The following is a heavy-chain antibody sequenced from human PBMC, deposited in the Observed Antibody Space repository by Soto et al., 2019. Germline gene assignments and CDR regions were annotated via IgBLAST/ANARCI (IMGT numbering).Heavy chain of an antibody. CDR2: IHNSGST. CDR3: TRRSRWYYYGTASYYNLWFDS. D-gene: IGHD3-10*01. CDR1: GGSISSGDYY. J-gene: IGHJ5*01. Sequence: SETLSLTCTVSGGSISSGDYYWGWIRQPPGKGLEWIGSIHNSGSTYFNPSLKSRVTISVDTSKNQFSLKLSSVTAADTAVYFCTRRSRWYYYGTASYYNLWFDSWGQGTLVTVSS. V-gene: IGHV4-39*01.